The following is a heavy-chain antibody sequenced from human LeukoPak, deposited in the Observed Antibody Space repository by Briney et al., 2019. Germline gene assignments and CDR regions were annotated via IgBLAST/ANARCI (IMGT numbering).Heavy chain of an antibody. D-gene: IGHD1-14*01. J-gene: IGHJ5*02. CDR3: ARQSSATPGNGFDP. V-gene: IGHV1-18*01. CDR2: ISAYNGNT. CDR1: GYTFTSYG. Sequence: ASVKVSCKASGYTFTSYGIIWVRQAPGQGLEWMGWISAYNGNTNYAQKLQGRVTMTTDTSTTTAYMELRSLRFDDTAVYYCARQSSATPGNGFDPGAQETLVTVSS.